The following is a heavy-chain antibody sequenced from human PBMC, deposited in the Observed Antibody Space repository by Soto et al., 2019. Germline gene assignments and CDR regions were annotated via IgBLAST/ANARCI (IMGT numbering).Heavy chain of an antibody. V-gene: IGHV4-34*01. CDR3: ARDVVVPAAERYYYYMDV. CDR1: GGSFSGYY. Sequence: QVQLQQWGAGLLKPSETLSLTCAVYGGSFSGYYWSWIRQPPGKGLEWIGEINHSGSTNYNPSLRIRVTISVDTSKNQFTLKLSSVTAADTAVYFCARDVVVPAAERYYYYMDVWGKGTTVTVSS. J-gene: IGHJ6*03. CDR2: INHSGST. D-gene: IGHD2-2*01.